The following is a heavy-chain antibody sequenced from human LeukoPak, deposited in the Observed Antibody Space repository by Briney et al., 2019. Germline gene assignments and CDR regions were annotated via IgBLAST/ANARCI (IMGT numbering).Heavy chain of an antibody. Sequence: PSETLSLTCTVSGGSISSYYWSWIRQPPGKGLEWIGYTYHSGSTYYNPSLKSRVTISVDRSKNQFSLKLSSVTAADTAVYYCARGGYDYGDYGLDYWGQGTLVTVSS. V-gene: IGHV4-59*12. CDR1: GGSISSYY. D-gene: IGHD4-17*01. J-gene: IGHJ4*02. CDR2: TYHSGST. CDR3: ARGGYDYGDYGLDY.